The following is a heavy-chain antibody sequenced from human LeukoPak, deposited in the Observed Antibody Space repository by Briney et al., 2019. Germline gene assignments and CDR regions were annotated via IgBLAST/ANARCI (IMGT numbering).Heavy chain of an antibody. Sequence: GGSLRLSCAASGFTFSSYWMSWVRQAPGKGLEWVANIKQDGSEKYYVDSAKGRFTISRDNAKNSLYLQMNSLRAEDTAVYYCASELRYFDWLDAFDIWGQGTMVTVSS. V-gene: IGHV3-7*03. J-gene: IGHJ3*02. CDR3: ASELRYFDWLDAFDI. CDR1: GFTFSSYW. CDR2: IKQDGSEK. D-gene: IGHD3-9*01.